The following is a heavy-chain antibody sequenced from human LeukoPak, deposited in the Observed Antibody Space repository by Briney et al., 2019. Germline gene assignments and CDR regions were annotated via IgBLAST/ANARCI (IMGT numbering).Heavy chain of an antibody. CDR3: ARAKRRVPHIVVVTAIQKKEGFWFDP. CDR2: INPNSGDT. D-gene: IGHD2-21*02. CDR1: GYTFTGYY. V-gene: IGHV1-2*06. Sequence: ASVKVSCKASGYTFTGYYMHWVRQAPGQGLEWMGRINPNSGDTNYAQNFQGRVTMTRDTSISTAYMELSSLRSEDTAVYYCARAKRRVPHIVVVTAIQKKEGFWFDPWGQGTLVTVSS. J-gene: IGHJ5*02.